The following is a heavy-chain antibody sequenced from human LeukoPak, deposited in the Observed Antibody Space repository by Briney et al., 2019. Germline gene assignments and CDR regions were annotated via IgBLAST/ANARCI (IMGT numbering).Heavy chain of an antibody. Sequence: ASVKVSCKASGGTFSSYAISRVRQAPGQGLEWMGGIIPIFGTANYAQKFQGRVTITADKSTSTAYMELSSLRSEDTAVYYCARLGSRIAVAGYFDYSGQGTLVTVSS. J-gene: IGHJ4*02. CDR3: ARLGSRIAVAGYFDY. D-gene: IGHD6-19*01. V-gene: IGHV1-69*06. CDR1: GGTFSSYA. CDR2: IIPIFGTA.